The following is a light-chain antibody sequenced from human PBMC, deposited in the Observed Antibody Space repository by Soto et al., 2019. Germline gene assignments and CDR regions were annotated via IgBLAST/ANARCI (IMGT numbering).Light chain of an antibody. J-gene: IGKJ5*01. CDR1: QSISNK. V-gene: IGKV3-15*01. CDR2: GAS. Sequence: EIVMTQSPGTLSVSPGERATLSCRASQSISNKLAWHQQKPGQAPRLLVYGASTRASGISPRFTGSGSGTDFNLTISSLQSEDFATYYCQQYNNCITFGQGTRLEIK. CDR3: QQYNNCIT.